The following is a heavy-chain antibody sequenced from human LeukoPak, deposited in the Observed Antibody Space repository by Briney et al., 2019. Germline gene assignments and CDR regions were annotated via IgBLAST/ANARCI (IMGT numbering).Heavy chain of an antibody. CDR1: GYTFTGYY. D-gene: IGHD3-10*01. CDR3: ARGDYYYGSGYRTFDY. CDR2: INPNSGGT. V-gene: IGHV1-2*02. J-gene: IGHJ4*02. Sequence: ASVKVSCKASGYTFTGYYMHWVRQAPGQGLEWMGWINPNSGGTNYAQKFQGRVTMTRDTSISTAYMELSRLRSDDTAVYYRARGDYYYGSGYRTFDYWGQGTLVTVSS.